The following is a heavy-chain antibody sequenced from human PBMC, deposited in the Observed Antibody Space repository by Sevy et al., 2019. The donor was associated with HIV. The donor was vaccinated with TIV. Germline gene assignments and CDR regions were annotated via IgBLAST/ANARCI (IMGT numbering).Heavy chain of an antibody. CDR1: GFTFSSYG. CDR3: ASLIELVVY. Sequence: GGSLRLSCTASGFTFSSYGMHWVRQAPGKGLEWVAVIWYAGSNKYYADSVKGRFTISRDNSKNTLYLQMNSLRAEDTAVYYCASLIELVVYWGQGTLVTVSS. J-gene: IGHJ4*02. D-gene: IGHD2-8*02. CDR2: IWYAGSNK. V-gene: IGHV3-33*08.